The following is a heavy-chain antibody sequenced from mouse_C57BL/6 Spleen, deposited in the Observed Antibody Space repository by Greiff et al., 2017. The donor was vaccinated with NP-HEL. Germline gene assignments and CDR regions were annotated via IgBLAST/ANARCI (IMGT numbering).Heavy chain of an antibody. J-gene: IGHJ4*01. CDR1: GYSITSGYY. V-gene: IGHV3-6*01. CDR3: ARARYYGSGHGDAMDY. CDR2: ISYDGSN. Sequence: EVQVVESGPGLVKPSQSLSLTCSVTGYSITSGYYWNWIRQFPGNKLEWMGYISYDGSNNYNQSLKNRISITRDTSKNQFFLKLNSVTTEDTATYYCARARYYGSGHGDAMDYWGQGTSVTVSS. D-gene: IGHD1-1*01.